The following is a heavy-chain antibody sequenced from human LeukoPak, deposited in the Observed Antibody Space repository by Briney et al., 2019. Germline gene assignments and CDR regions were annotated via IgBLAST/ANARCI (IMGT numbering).Heavy chain of an antibody. CDR2: ISYDGSNK. V-gene: IGHV3-30-3*01. J-gene: IGHJ3*02. D-gene: IGHD1-7*01. CDR1: GFTFSSYA. Sequence: GGSLRLSCAASGFTFSSYAMHWVRQAPGKGLEWVAVISYDGSNKYYADSVKGRFTISRDNSKNTLYLQMNSLRAEDTAVYYCARDFKELRAFDTWGQGTMVTVSS. CDR3: ARDFKELRAFDT.